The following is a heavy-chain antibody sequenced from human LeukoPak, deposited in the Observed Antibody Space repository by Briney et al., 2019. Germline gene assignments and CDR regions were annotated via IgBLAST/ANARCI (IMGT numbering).Heavy chain of an antibody. D-gene: IGHD2/OR15-2a*01. Sequence: PSETLSLTCTVSGGSISSYYWSWIRQPPGKGLEWIGYIYYSGSTNYNPSLKSRVTISVDTSKNRFSLKLSSVTAADTAVYYCAGHHPRNTVDFWGQGTLVTVSS. CDR2: IYYSGST. CDR1: GGSISSYY. J-gene: IGHJ4*02. V-gene: IGHV4-59*08. CDR3: AGHHPRNTVDF.